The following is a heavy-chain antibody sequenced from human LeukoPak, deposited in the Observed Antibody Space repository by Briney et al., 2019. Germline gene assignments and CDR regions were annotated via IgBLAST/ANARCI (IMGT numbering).Heavy chain of an antibody. CDR1: GFTVSSNY. Sequence: GGSLRLSCAASGFTVSSNYMSWVRQAPGKGLEWVSVIYSGGSTYYADSVKGRFTISRDNAKNSLYLQMNSLRAEDTAVYYCARGAAGASNPPFDYWGQGTLVTVSS. D-gene: IGHD1-26*01. J-gene: IGHJ4*02. CDR2: IYSGGST. CDR3: ARGAAGASNPPFDY. V-gene: IGHV3-53*01.